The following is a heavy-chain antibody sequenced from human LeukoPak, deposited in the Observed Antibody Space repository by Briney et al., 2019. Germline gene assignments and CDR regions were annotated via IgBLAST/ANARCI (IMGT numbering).Heavy chain of an antibody. D-gene: IGHD3-22*01. Sequence: SVKVSCKASGGTFSSYAISWVRQAPGQGLEWMGGIIPIFGTANYAQKFQGRVTITADESTSTAYMELSSLRSEDTAVYYCASSYYYDSSGYSNYYYYYGMDVWGQGTTVTVSS. CDR3: ASSYYYDSSGYSNYYYYYGMDV. J-gene: IGHJ6*02. V-gene: IGHV1-69*13. CDR1: GGTFSSYA. CDR2: IIPIFGTA.